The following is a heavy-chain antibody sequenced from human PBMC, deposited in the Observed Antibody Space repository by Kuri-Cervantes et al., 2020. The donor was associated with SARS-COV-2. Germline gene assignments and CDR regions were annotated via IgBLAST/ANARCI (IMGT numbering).Heavy chain of an antibody. CDR3: VRIRAATVIADY. Sequence: SGPTLVKPTQTLTLTCTFSGFSFSTSAVGVGWLRQPPGKALEWLALIYWDDDERYGPSLKSRLTITKDTSKNQVVLTMTNMDPVDTATYYCVRIRAATVIADYWGQGTPVTVSS. CDR1: GFSFSTSAVG. CDR2: IYWDDDE. V-gene: IGHV2-5*05. D-gene: IGHD4-11*01. J-gene: IGHJ4*02.